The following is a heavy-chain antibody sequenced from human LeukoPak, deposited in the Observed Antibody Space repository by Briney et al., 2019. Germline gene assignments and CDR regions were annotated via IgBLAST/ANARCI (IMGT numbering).Heavy chain of an antibody. Sequence: SETLSLTCTVLGGSISSYYWSWIRQPPGKGLEWSGYIYYSGSTNYNPSLKSRVTISVDTPKNQFSLKLSSVTAADTAVYYCAATYYYDSSGYYRVNQGSLDYWGQGTLVTVSS. V-gene: IGHV4-59*01. J-gene: IGHJ4*02. D-gene: IGHD3-22*01. CDR2: IYYSGST. CDR3: AATYYYDSSGYYRVNQGSLDY. CDR1: GGSISSYY.